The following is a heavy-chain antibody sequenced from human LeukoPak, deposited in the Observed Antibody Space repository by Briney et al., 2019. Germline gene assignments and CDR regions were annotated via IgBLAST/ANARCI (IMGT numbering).Heavy chain of an antibody. CDR3: ARDPGSGPWNDHSYYYMDV. CDR1: GFTFSSYN. D-gene: IGHD1-1*01. CDR2: ITNSSSYI. Sequence: PGGCLRLSCAASGFTFSSYNMNWVRQAPGKGLECVSCITNSSSYIYYADSVRSRFTLSSDNATTSLYLQMNSLRAEDTAVYYCARDPGSGPWNDHSYYYMDVWGKGTTVTISS. J-gene: IGHJ6*03. V-gene: IGHV3-21*01.